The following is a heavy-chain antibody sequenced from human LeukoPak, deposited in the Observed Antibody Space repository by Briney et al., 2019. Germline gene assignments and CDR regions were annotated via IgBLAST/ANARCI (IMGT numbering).Heavy chain of an antibody. V-gene: IGHV4-59*01. J-gene: IGHJ4*02. CDR2: IYYSGST. CDR3: ARTGKYSSGWYVPSTPFDY. Sequence: SETLSLTCTVSGGSISSYYWSWIRQPPGKGLEWIGYIYYSGSTNYNPSLKSRVTISVDTSKNQFSLKLSSVTAADTAVYCCARTGKYSSGWYVPSTPFDYWGQGTLVTVSS. CDR1: GGSISSYY. D-gene: IGHD6-19*01.